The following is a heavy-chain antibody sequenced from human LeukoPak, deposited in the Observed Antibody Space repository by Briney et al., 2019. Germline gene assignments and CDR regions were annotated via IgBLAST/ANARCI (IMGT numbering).Heavy chain of an antibody. CDR3: ARSCSGGYCYGWFDP. J-gene: IGHJ5*02. Sequence: KPSEALSLTCTVSGGSVSSNYWSWIRQPPGKGLEWIGYIYYTGSASYKPSLESRVTMSVDTSKNQFSLKLRSVTAADTAIYYCARSCSGGYCYGWFDPWGQGTLVTVSS. CDR2: IYYTGSA. CDR1: GGSVSSNY. V-gene: IGHV4-59*08. D-gene: IGHD2-15*01.